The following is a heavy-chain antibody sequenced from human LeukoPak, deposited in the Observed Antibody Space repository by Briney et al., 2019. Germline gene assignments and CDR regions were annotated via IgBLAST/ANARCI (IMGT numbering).Heavy chain of an antibody. J-gene: IGHJ4*02. CDR3: VRTSLGTVGGGFDY. V-gene: IGHV3-53*01. CDR1: GFTVSSNY. D-gene: IGHD2-8*02. Sequence: GGSLRLSCAASGFTVSSNYMSWVRQAPGKGLEWVSVIYSGGSTYYADSVKGRFTISRDNSKNTLYLQMNSLRAEDTAVYYCVRTSLGTVGGGFDYWGQGTLVTVSS. CDR2: IYSGGST.